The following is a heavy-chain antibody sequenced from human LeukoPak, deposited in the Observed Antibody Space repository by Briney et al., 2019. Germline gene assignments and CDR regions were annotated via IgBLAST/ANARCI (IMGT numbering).Heavy chain of an antibody. Sequence: PGGSLRLSCAASGFTFSGSAMHWVRQASGKGLEWVGRIRSKANSYATAYAASVKGRFTISRDDSKNTAYLQMNSLKTEDTAVYYCTRHLVQLERGGPDWFDPWGQGTLSPSPQ. CDR2: IRSKANSYAT. J-gene: IGHJ5*02. CDR3: TRHLVQLERGGPDWFDP. D-gene: IGHD1-1*01. CDR1: GFTFSGSA. V-gene: IGHV3-73*01.